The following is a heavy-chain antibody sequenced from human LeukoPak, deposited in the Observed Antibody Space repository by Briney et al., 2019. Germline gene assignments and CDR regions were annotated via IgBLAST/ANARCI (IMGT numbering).Heavy chain of an antibody. V-gene: IGHV4-34*01. D-gene: IGHD4-17*01. J-gene: IGHJ4*02. CDR2: IYYSGST. CDR3: ATVSAETTVTPSDY. Sequence: SETLSLTCAVYGESFSGYFWSWIRQPPGKGLEWIGSIYYSGSTYYNPSLKSRVTISVDTSKNQFSLKLSSVTAADTAVYYCATVSAETTVTPSDYWGQGTLVTVSS. CDR1: GESFSGYF.